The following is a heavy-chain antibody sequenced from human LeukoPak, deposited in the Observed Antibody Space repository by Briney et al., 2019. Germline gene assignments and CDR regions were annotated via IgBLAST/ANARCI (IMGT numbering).Heavy chain of an antibody. J-gene: IGHJ1*01. Sequence: GESLKISCKGSGYSFTSYWIGWVRQMPEKGLEWMGIIYPGDSDTRYSPSFQGQVTISADKSISTAYLQWSSLKASDTAMYYCARYGSSSWVAEYFQHWGQGTLVTVSS. CDR3: ARYGSSSWVAEYFQH. CDR2: IYPGDSDT. CDR1: GYSFTSYW. V-gene: IGHV5-51*01. D-gene: IGHD6-13*01.